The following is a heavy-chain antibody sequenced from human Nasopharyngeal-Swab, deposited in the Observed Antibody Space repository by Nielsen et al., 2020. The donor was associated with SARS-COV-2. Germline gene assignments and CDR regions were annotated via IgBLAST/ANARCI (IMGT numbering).Heavy chain of an antibody. V-gene: IGHV3-15*01. CDR3: TTVLTYYSSGYYYEMGFDY. Sequence: VRQAKGKGLEWVGRIKSKTDGGTTDYAAPVKGRFTISRDDSKNTLYLQMNSLKTEDTDVYYCTTVLTYYSSGYYYEMGFDYWGQGTLVTVSS. D-gene: IGHD3-22*01. J-gene: IGHJ4*02. CDR2: IKSKTDGGTT.